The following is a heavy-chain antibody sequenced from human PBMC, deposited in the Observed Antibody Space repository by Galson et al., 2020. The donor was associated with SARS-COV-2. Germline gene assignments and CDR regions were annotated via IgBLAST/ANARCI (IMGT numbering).Heavy chain of an antibody. D-gene: IGHD2-2*01. CDR1: GFTFSSYA. J-gene: IGHJ6*02. Sequence: GESLKISCTASGFTFSSYAMNWVRQAPGKGLEWVSPISGGGDREWYADSVKGRFSISRDNSQNPLFLQMNSLRAEDTAVYYCAKDRHIVLVPATIRVVMDVWGQGTTVTVSS. CDR2: ISGGGDRE. CDR3: AKDRHIVLVPATIRVVMDV. V-gene: IGHV3-23*01.